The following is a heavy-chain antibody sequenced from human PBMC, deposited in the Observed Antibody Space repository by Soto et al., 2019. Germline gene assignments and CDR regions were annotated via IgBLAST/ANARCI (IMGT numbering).Heavy chain of an antibody. D-gene: IGHD3-16*02. CDR3: ARTMIAFGAVIATHWFDP. CDR2: ISSGGNFI. V-gene: IGHV3-21*06. CDR1: GFTFSDYC. J-gene: IGHJ5*02. Sequence: GGSLRLSCVVSGFTFSDYCMNWVRPAPGRGLEWVASISSGGNFIYYADSVRGRLTISRDNAENSLYLQLNSLGVEDTATYYCARTMIAFGAVIATHWFDPWGQGTQVSVAS.